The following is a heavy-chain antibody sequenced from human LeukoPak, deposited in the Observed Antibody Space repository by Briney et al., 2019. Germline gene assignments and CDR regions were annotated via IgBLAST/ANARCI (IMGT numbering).Heavy chain of an antibody. CDR2: INSKRGGT. J-gene: IGHJ6*03. D-gene: IGHD6-6*01. Sequence: ASVKVSCKASGYTFTGYYIHWVRQAPGQGLEWMGWINSKRGGTNYAQKFQGRVTMTRDTSTTTAYMELNRLRSDDTAVYYCARVRRPEYSSSSYYYYMDVWGKGTTVTVSS. CDR1: GYTFTGYY. CDR3: ARVRRPEYSSSSYYYYMDV. V-gene: IGHV1-2*02.